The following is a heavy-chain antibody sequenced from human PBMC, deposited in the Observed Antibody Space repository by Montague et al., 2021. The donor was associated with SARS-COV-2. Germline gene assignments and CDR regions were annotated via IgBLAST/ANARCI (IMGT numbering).Heavy chain of an antibody. CDR3: AREGGRIQLWLRGDDAFNI. CDR2: VYYSGST. Sequence: TLSLTCTVSGDSISDGGYSWTWIRQHPGKGLEWIGYVYYSGSTFYNPSLKSRITISVDTSKNQFSLKLSSVTAADTAVYYCAREGGRIQLWLRGDDAFNIWGQGTLVTVSS. D-gene: IGHD5-18*01. V-gene: IGHV4-31*03. J-gene: IGHJ3*02. CDR1: GDSISDGGYS.